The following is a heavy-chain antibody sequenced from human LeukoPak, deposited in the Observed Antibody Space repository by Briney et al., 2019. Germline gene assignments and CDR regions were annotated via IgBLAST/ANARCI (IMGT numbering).Heavy chain of an antibody. D-gene: IGHD2-15*01. CDR2: IFSSGTT. J-gene: IGHJ4*02. CDR1: GGSVSSSLYY. Sequence: SETLSLTCTVSGGSVSSSLYYWGWIRQPPGKGLEWIGNIFSSGTTYYNQSLRSRVTISVDTSKNQFSLKLSSVTAADTAVYYCARLVQRYCSGGSCDYWGQGTLVTVSS. V-gene: IGHV4-39*01. CDR3: ARLVQRYCSGGSCDY.